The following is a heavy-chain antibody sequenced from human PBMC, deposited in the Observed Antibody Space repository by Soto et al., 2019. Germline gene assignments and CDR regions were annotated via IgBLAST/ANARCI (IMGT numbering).Heavy chain of an antibody. CDR2: ISSSSSYI. V-gene: IGHV3-21*01. J-gene: IGHJ4*02. Sequence: GGSLRLSCAASGFTVSSNYMSWVRQAPDKGLEWVSSISSSSSYIYYADSVKGRFTISRDNAKNSLYLQMNSLRAEDTAVYYCARENYYDSSGLDYWGQGTLVTVSS. D-gene: IGHD3-22*01. CDR1: GFTVSSNY. CDR3: ARENYYDSSGLDY.